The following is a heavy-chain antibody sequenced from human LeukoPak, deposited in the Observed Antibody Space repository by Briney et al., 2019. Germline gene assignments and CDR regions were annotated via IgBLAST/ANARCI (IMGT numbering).Heavy chain of an antibody. D-gene: IGHD5-18*01. Sequence: PSETLSLTCTVSGGSISSYYWSWIRQPAGKGLEWIGRIYTSGSTNYNPSLTSRVTMSVDTSKNQFSLTLSSVTAADTAVYYCASDGYSYGLGYYYYCMDGWGKGTTVTVSS. CDR2: IYTSGST. CDR3: ASDGYSYGLGYYYYCMDG. V-gene: IGHV4-4*07. J-gene: IGHJ6*03. CDR1: GGSISSYY.